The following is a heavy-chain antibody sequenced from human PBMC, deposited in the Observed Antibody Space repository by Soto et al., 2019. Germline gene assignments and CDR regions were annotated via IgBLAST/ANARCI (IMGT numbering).Heavy chain of an antibody. CDR1: GGSISSGGYS. V-gene: IGHV4-30-2*01. CDR3: ARGDYGEHFDY. D-gene: IGHD4-17*01. CDR2: IYHSGST. Sequence: SETLSLTCAVSGGSISSGGYSWSWIRQPPGKGLEWIGYIYHSGSTYYNPSLKSRVTMSVDRSKNQFSLKLSSVTAADTAVYYCARGDYGEHFDYWGQGTLVTVSS. J-gene: IGHJ4*02.